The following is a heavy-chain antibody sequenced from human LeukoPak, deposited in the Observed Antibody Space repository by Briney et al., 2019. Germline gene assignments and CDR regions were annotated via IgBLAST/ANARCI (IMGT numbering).Heavy chain of an antibody. CDR3: ADDYGDYGGAFDI. V-gene: IGHV4-39*01. D-gene: IGHD4-17*01. J-gene: IGHJ3*02. CDR1: GGSISSSSYY. CDR2: IYYSGST. Sequence: PSETLSLTCTVSGGSISSSSYYWGWIRQPPGKGLEWIGSIYYSGSTYCNPSLKSRVTISVDTSKNQFSLKLSSVTAADTAVYYCADDYGDYGGAFDIWGQGTMVTVSS.